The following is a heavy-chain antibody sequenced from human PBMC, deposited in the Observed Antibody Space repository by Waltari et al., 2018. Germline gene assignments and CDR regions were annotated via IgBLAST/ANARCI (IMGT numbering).Heavy chain of an antibody. J-gene: IGHJ4*02. Sequence: EVQLVQSGAEVKKPGASQKISCKGSGYRLNSYWIGWVRQMPGKGLEWMGIIYPGDSDTRYSPSFQGQVTISADKSISTAYLQWSSLKASDTAMYYCARQGTYSNRFVEYWGQGTLVTVSS. CDR3: ARQGTYSNRFVEY. CDR1: GYRLNSYW. D-gene: IGHD4-4*01. CDR2: IYPGDSDT. V-gene: IGHV5-51*01.